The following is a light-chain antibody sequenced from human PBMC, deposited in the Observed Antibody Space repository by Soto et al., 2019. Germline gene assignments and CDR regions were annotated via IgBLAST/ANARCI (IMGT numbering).Light chain of an antibody. J-gene: IGKJ1*01. V-gene: IGKV3-20*01. CDR1: QSVRNTY. CDR2: GAS. CDR3: LQYGSSPRT. Sequence: EIVLTQSPGTLSLSPGERATLSCRASQSVRNTYLAWYQQKPGQAPRLLIYGASSRATGIPDRFSGSGSGTDFTLTISRMAPEDFAVYYCLQYGSSPRTFGQGTKVEV.